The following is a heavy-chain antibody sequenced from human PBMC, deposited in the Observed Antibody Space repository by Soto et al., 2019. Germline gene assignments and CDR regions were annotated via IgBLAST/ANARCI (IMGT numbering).Heavy chain of an antibody. J-gene: IGHJ6*02. D-gene: IGHD6-13*01. V-gene: IGHV3-30*18. CDR2: ISYDGSNK. CDR3: AKEVIAAHYYYYYGMDV. Sequence: GGSLRLSCAASGFTFSSYGMHWVRQAPGKGLEWVAVISYDGSNKYYADSVKGRFTISRDNSKNTLYLQMNSLRAEDTAVYYCAKEVIAAHYYYYYGMDVWGQGTTVTVSS. CDR1: GFTFSSYG.